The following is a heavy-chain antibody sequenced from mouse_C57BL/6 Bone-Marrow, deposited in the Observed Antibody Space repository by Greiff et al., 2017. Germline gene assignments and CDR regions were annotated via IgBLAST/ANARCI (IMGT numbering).Heavy chain of an antibody. V-gene: IGHV1-80*01. J-gene: IGHJ2*01. CDR2: IYPGDGDT. CDR3: ARCNSGFYSYYFDY. CDR1: GYAFSSYW. Sequence: QVQLQQSGAELVKPGASVKISCKASGYAFSSYWMNWVKQRPGKGLEWIGQIYPGDGDTNYNGKFKGKATLTADKSSSTAYMQLSSLTSEDSAVYFCARCNSGFYSYYFDYWGQGTTRTVSS. D-gene: IGHD2-1*01.